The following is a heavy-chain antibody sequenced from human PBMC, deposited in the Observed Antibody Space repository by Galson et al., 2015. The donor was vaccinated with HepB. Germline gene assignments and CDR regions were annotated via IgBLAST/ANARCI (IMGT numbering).Heavy chain of an antibody. CDR3: ARGGGIMWGVVVPAAFNFDY. V-gene: IGHV1-18*01. D-gene: IGHD2-2*01. CDR1: GYTFTSYG. Sequence: SVKVSCKASGYTFTSYGISWVRQAPGHGLEWMGWISAYNGNTNYAQKLQGRVTMNTDTSTSTAYMELRSLRSYDTAVYYCARGGGIMWGVVVPAAFNFDYWGQGTLVTVSS. CDR2: ISAYNGNT. J-gene: IGHJ4*02.